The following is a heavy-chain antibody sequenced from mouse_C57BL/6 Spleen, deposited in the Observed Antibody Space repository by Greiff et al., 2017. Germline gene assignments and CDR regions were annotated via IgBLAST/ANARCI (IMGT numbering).Heavy chain of an antibody. CDR1: GFNIKDYY. CDR3: ARSDSYAMDY. J-gene: IGHJ4*01. V-gene: IGHV14-2*01. CDR2: IDPEDGET. Sequence: VQLKQSGAELVKPGASVKLSCTASGFNIKDYYMHWVKQRTEQGLEWIGRIDPEDGETKSAPKFQGKATITADTSSNPAYLQRSSLTSEDTAVYYGARSDSYAMDYWGQGTSVTVSS. D-gene: IGHD2-13*01.